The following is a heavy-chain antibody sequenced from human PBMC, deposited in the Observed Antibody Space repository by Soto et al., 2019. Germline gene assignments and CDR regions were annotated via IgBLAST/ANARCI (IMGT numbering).Heavy chain of an antibody. V-gene: IGHV3-13*04. J-gene: IGHJ5*02. CDR1: GFTFSRYD. Sequence: EVQVVESGGGLVQPGGSLRLSCAASGFTFSRYDMQWVRQATGRGLEWVSGIGTSGDTYYAGSVKGRFTISRENAKNSVYLQMNSLRAGDRAVYYCARGALEFDPWGQGNLVAVS. CDR3: ARGALEFDP. CDR2: IGTSGDT. D-gene: IGHD6-6*01.